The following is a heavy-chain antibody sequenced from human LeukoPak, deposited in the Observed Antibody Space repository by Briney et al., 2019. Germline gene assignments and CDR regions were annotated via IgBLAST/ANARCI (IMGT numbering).Heavy chain of an antibody. CDR2: MNPNSGDT. J-gene: IGHJ5*02. Sequence: ASVKVSCKASGYTFTSYDINWVRQATGQGLEWMGWMNPNSGDTGYAQKFQGRVTITRNTSISTAYMELSSLRSEDTAVYYCARDNSVGDIAWWFDPWGQGTLVTVSS. CDR3: ARDNSVGDIAWWFDP. CDR1: GYTFTSYD. V-gene: IGHV1-8*03. D-gene: IGHD3-16*02.